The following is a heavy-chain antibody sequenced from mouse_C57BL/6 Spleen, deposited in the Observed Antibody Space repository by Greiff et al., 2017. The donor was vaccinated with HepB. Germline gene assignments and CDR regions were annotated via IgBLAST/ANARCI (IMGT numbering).Heavy chain of an antibody. V-gene: IGHV8-12*01. CDR3: ARSAYDFYWYFDV. D-gene: IGHD2-12*01. Sequence: QVTLKVCGPGILQSSQTLSLTCSFSGFSLSTSGMGVSWIRQPSGKGLEWLAHIYWDDDKRYNPSLKSRLTISKDTSRNQVFLKITSVDTADTATYYCARSAYDFYWYFDVWGTGTTVTVSS. CDR1: GFSLSTSGMG. J-gene: IGHJ1*03. CDR2: IYWDDDK.